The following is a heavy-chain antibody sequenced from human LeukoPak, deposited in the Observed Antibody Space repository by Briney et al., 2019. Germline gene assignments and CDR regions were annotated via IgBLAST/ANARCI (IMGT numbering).Heavy chain of an antibody. CDR1: GFTFSSYA. D-gene: IGHD4-17*01. V-gene: IGHV3-30-3*01. CDR3: ARGDFGDYFDF. J-gene: IGHJ4*02. Sequence: GGSLRLSCAASGFTFSSYAMSWVRQAPGKGLEWVTIISYHGSNKYYADSVKGRFTISSDNSKNTLYLQMNSLRAEDTAVYYCARGDFGDYFDFWGQGTLVTVSS. CDR2: ISYHGSNK.